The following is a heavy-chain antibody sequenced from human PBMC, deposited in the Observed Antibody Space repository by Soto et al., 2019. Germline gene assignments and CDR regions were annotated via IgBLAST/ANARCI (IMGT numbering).Heavy chain of an antibody. J-gene: IGHJ6*02. CDR1: GFTFSSYA. CDR3: AKAENLEGYYYGMDV. V-gene: IGHV3-23*01. D-gene: IGHD3-3*01. Sequence: EVQLLESGGGLVQPGGSLRLSCAASGFTFSSYAMSWVRQAPEKGLEWVSDISGSGDRTDYADSVKGRFSISRDNSKNTLYLQMNSLRVEDTALYYCAKAENLEGYYYGMDVWGQGTTVTVSS. CDR2: ISGSGDRT.